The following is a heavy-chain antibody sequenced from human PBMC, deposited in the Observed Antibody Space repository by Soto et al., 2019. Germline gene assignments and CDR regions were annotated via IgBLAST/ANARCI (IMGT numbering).Heavy chain of an antibody. Sequence: QVQLQESGPGLVKPSQTLSLTCTVSGGSISSGDYYWIWIRQPPGKGLEWIGYIYYSGSTYYNPSLKSRVTISVDTSKTQFSLKLSSVTAADTAVYYCARIVLSAFNWFDPWGQGTLVTVSS. J-gene: IGHJ5*02. D-gene: IGHD2-15*01. CDR1: GGSISSGDYY. V-gene: IGHV4-30-4*01. CDR2: IYYSGST. CDR3: ARIVLSAFNWFDP.